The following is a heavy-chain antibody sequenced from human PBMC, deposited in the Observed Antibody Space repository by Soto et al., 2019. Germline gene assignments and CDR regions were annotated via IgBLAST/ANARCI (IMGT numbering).Heavy chain of an antibody. J-gene: IGHJ4*02. Sequence: QVQVQESGPGLVKPSQTLSLTCTVSGDSIINGIYYWTWIRQHPGKGLEWIGHVHYSGTIYYNPSLTSRVTMSVETSKNQVYLELSSVTVADTAVYYCVRGADRYKCGFWGQGTLVTVSS. CDR3: VRGADRYKCGF. D-gene: IGHD2-21*02. V-gene: IGHV4-31*03. CDR1: GDSIINGIYY. CDR2: VHYSGTI.